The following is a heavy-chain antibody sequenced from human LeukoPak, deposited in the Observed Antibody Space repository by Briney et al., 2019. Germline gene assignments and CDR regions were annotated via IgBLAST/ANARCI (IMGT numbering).Heavy chain of an antibody. D-gene: IGHD5-18*01. V-gene: IGHV1-24*01. CDR3: ATPWLLSDAFDI. CDR2: FDPEDGET. Sequence: ASVKVSCKVSGYTLTELSMHWVRQAPGKGLEWMGGFDPEDGETIYAQKFQGRVTMTEDTSTDTAYMELSSLRSEDTAVYYCATPWLLSDAFDIWGQGTMVTVSS. CDR1: GYTLTELS. J-gene: IGHJ3*02.